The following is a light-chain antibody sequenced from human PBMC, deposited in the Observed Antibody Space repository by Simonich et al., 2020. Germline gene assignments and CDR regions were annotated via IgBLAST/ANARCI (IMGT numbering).Light chain of an antibody. CDR3: QQYNSYSRT. CDR1: QSISSW. Sequence: DIQMTQSPSPLSASVGDRVTITCRASQSISSWLAWYQQKPGKAPKLLIYKAASLESGFPSRFSGSGSGTEFTLTISRLQPDDFATYNCQQYNSYSRTFGQGAKVEIK. V-gene: IGKV1-5*03. J-gene: IGKJ1*01. CDR2: KAA.